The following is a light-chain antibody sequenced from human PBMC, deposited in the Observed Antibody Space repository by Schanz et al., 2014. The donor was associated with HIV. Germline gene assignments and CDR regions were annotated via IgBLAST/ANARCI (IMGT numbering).Light chain of an antibody. Sequence: EIVLTQSPATLSLSPGERATLSCRASQSVSNSLAWYQQKPGQAPRLLIYDTSNRATGIPARFSGSGSGTDFTLTISSLEPEDFAVYYCQQYGSSPWTFGQGTKVEIK. J-gene: IGKJ1*01. V-gene: IGKV3-11*01. CDR1: QSVSNS. CDR3: QQYGSSPWT. CDR2: DTS.